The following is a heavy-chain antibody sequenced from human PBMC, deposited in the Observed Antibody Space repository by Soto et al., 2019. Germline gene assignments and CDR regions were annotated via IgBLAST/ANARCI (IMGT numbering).Heavy chain of an antibody. CDR1: GFTFRNYA. CDR3: AKDRSSTSCYAFDY. CDR2: ISGSGGTT. Sequence: EVQLLESGGGLVQPGGSLRLSCAASGFTFRNYAMSWARQAPGKGLEWVSAISGSGGTTHYTDSAKGRFTISRDNSKNTLYLQMNRLRVEDTALYYCAKDRSSTSCYAFDYWGQGSLVTVSS. V-gene: IGHV3-23*01. D-gene: IGHD2-2*01. J-gene: IGHJ4*02.